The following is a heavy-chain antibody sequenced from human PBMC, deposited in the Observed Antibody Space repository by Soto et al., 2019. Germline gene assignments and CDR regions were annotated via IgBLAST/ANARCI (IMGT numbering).Heavy chain of an antibody. Sequence: QVQREQSGAEVKKPGSSVKVSCKASGGTFSNSAISWVRQAPGQGLEWMGGIMPLFRTPDYAQKVQGRVTLTADESTTTAYMALSGLTPADTAVYYCARDTDRAQLGGNYYYILDVWGQGTTVTVSS. D-gene: IGHD3-3*02. J-gene: IGHJ6*02. CDR3: ARDTDRAQLGGNYYYILDV. CDR1: GGTFSNSA. V-gene: IGHV1-69*12. CDR2: IMPLFRTP.